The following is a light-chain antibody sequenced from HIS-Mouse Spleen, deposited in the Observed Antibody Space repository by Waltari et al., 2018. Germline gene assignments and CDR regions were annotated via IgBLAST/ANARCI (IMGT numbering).Light chain of an antibody. CDR1: SSDVGGYNY. Sequence: QSALTQPPSASGSPGQSVTISCTGTSSDVGGYNYGSWYQPHPGKAPKLLIYAVSKRPSGVPDRFSGSKSGNTASLPVSGLQAEDEADYYCSSYAGSNNYVFGTGTKVTVL. CDR3: SSYAGSNNYV. J-gene: IGLJ1*01. CDR2: AVS. V-gene: IGLV2-8*01.